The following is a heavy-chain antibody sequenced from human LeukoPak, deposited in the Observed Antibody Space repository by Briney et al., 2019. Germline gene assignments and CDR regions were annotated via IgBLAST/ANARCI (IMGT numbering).Heavy chain of an antibody. CDR2: INHSGST. V-gene: IGHV4-34*01. CDR1: GGSFSGYY. J-gene: IGHJ4*02. CDR3: ARGLVWVSSWYNDY. Sequence: SETLSLTCAVYGGSFSGYYWSWIRQPPGKGLEWIGEINHSGSTNYNPSLKSRVTISVDTSKNQFSLKLSSVTAADTAVYYCARGLVWVSSWYNDYWGQGTLVTVSS. D-gene: IGHD6-13*01.